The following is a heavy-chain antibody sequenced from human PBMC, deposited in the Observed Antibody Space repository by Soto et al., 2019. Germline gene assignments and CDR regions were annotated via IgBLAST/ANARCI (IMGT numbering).Heavy chain of an antibody. V-gene: IGHV3-7*01. CDR3: ARDNLRIYYDSSGYYP. D-gene: IGHD3-22*01. CDR2: IKQDGSEK. J-gene: IGHJ5*02. CDR1: GFTFSSYW. Sequence: PGGSLRLSCAASGFTFSSYWMSWFRQAPGKGLEWVANIKQDGSEKYYVDSVKGRFTISRDNAENSLYLQMNSLRAEDTAVYYCARDNLRIYYDSSGYYPWGQGPLVTVSS.